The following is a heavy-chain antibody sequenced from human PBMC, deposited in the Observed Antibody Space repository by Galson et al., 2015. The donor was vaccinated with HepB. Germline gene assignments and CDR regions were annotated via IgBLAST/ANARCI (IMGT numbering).Heavy chain of an antibody. D-gene: IGHD5-18*01. Sequence: SLRLSCAASGFTFSSYSMNWVRQAPGKGLEWVSYISSSSTIYYADSVKGRFTISRDNAKNSLYLQMNSLRDEDTAVYYCARDSAMGAFDIWGQGTMVTVSS. CDR2: ISSSSTI. V-gene: IGHV3-48*02. CDR3: ARDSAMGAFDI. CDR1: GFTFSSYS. J-gene: IGHJ3*02.